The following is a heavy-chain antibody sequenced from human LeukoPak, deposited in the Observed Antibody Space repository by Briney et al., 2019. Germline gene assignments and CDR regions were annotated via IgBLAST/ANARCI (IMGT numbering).Heavy chain of an antibody. V-gene: IGHV3-23*01. CDR3: AKSPTSVILTGYSSGTPFDY. CDR1: GFTFSSYA. Sequence: GGSLRLSCAASGFTFSSYAMSWVRQAPGKGLEWVSAISGSGGSTYYADSVKGRFAISRDNSKNTLYLQMNSLRAEDTAVYYCAKSPTSVILTGYSSGTPFDYWGQGTLVTVSS. J-gene: IGHJ4*02. CDR2: ISGSGGST. D-gene: IGHD3-9*01.